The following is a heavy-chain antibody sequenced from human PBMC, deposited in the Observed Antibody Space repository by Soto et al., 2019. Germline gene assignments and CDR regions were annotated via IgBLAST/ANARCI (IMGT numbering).Heavy chain of an antibody. CDR3: ARGYCSGGNCYSGMDV. D-gene: IGHD2-15*01. CDR1: GGTFSTHA. Sequence: ASVKVSCKASGGTFSTHAIIWVRQAPGHGLEWMGGIIPISGTTYYTQKFQGRVTITADEPTSTAFMELSSLKSDDTAVFYCARGYCSGGNCYSGMDVWGQGTMVTVSS. J-gene: IGHJ6*02. CDR2: IIPISGTT. V-gene: IGHV1-69*13.